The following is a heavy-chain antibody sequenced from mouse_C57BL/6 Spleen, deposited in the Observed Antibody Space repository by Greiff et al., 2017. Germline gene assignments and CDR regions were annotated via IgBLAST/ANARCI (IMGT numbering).Heavy chain of an antibody. D-gene: IGHD2-4*01. CDR3: ARGYYDYLAWFAY. J-gene: IGHJ3*01. CDR1: GYSFTGYY. CDR2: INPSTGGT. Sequence: EVQLQQSGPELVKPGASVKISCKASGYSFTGYYMNWVKQSPEKSLEWIGEINPSTGGTTYNQKFKAKATLTVDKSSSTAYMQLKSLTSEDSAVYYCARGYYDYLAWFAYWGQGTLVTVSA. V-gene: IGHV1-42*01.